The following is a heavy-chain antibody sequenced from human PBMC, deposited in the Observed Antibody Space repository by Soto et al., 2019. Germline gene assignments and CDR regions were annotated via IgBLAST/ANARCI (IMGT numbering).Heavy chain of an antibody. D-gene: IGHD6-19*01. CDR3: AKVLGSPGYSSGLLDY. CDR2: ISGSGGST. CDR1: GFTFSSYA. Sequence: PGGSLRLSCAASGFTFSSYAMSWVRQAPGKGLEWVSAISGSGGSTYYADSVKGRFTISRDNSKNTLYLQMNSLRAEDTAVYYCAKVLGSPGYSSGLLDYWGQGTLVTVSS. V-gene: IGHV3-23*01. J-gene: IGHJ4*02.